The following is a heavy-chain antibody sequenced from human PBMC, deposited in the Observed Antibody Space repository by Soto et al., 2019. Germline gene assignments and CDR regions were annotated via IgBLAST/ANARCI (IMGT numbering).Heavy chain of an antibody. J-gene: IGHJ2*01. CDR1: GGSVSSGSYY. CDR3: VRTLTAYWYFDL. Sequence: QVQLQESGPGLVKPSETLSLTCTVSGGSVSSGSYYWSWIRQPPGKGLEWIGYIYYSGSTNYNPSLKSRVTISVDTSKNQFSLKLSSVTAADTAVYYCVRTLTAYWYFDLWGRGTLVTVSS. V-gene: IGHV4-61*01. D-gene: IGHD7-27*01. CDR2: IYYSGST.